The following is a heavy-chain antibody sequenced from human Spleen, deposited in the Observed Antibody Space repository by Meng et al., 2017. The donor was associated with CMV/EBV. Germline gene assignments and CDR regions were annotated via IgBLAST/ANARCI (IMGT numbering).Heavy chain of an antibody. CDR2: ISATSRDI. Sequence: GVNFSDYYMSWNRQAAGKGLEWISYISATSRDISYAEPVKGRFTISRDNAKNSVYLQMNSLSAEDTAVYYCARDPAAGSTRGWFDPWGQGTLVTVSS. J-gene: IGHJ5*02. V-gene: IGHV3-11*01. D-gene: IGHD6-13*01. CDR1: GVNFSDYY. CDR3: ARDPAAGSTRGWFDP.